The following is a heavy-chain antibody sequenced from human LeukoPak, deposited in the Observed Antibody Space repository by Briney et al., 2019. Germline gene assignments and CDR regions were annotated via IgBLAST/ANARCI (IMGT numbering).Heavy chain of an antibody. V-gene: IGHV2-5*02. Sequence: SGPTLVNPTQTLTPTCTFSGFSLSTSGVGVGWIRQPPGKALEWLALIYWDDDKRYSPSLKSRLTITKDTSKNQVVLTMTNMDPVDTATYYCAHYGGKFLYYYYYMDVWGKGTTVTVSS. J-gene: IGHJ6*03. CDR3: AHYGGKFLYYYYYMDV. CDR2: IYWDDDK. CDR1: GFSLSTSGVG. D-gene: IGHD4-23*01.